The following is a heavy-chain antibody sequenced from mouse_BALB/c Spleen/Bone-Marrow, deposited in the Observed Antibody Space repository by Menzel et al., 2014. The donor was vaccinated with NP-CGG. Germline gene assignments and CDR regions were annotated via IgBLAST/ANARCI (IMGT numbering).Heavy chain of an antibody. CDR1: GFNIKDTY. CDR2: IDPANGNT. J-gene: IGHJ2*01. V-gene: IGHV14-3*02. D-gene: IGHD1-2*01. CDR3: ARYRLGTYFDY. Sequence: VQLQQSGAELVKPGASVKLSCTASGFNIKDTYMHWVKQRPEQGLEWIGRIDPANGNTIYDPKFQGKATITADTSSNTAYLQLSSLTSEGTAVYYCARYRLGTYFDYWGQGTTLTVSS.